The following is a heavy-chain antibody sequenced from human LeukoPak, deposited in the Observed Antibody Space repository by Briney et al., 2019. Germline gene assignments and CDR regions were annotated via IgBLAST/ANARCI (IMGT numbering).Heavy chain of an antibody. Sequence: ASVKVSCKASGYTFTSYYMHWVRQAPGQGLEWMGIINPSGGSTRYAQKFQGRVTMTRDTSTSTVYMELSSLRSEDTAVYYSAREWMVVAAQHGMDVWGQGTTVTVSS. CDR2: INPSGGST. J-gene: IGHJ6*02. CDR1: GYTFTSYY. V-gene: IGHV1-46*01. D-gene: IGHD2-15*01. CDR3: AREWMVVAAQHGMDV.